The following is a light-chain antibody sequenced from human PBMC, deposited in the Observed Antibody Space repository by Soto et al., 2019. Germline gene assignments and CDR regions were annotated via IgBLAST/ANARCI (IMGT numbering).Light chain of an antibody. J-gene: IGLJ2*01. V-gene: IGLV6-57*04. CDR2: EDN. CDR3: QSYDSSSPVV. CDR1: SGSIASSS. Sequence: NFMLTQPHSVSESPGKTVTISCTRSSGSIASSSVQWYQQRPVSAPTTVIYEDNQRPSGVPDRFSGSIDTSSNSASLAISGLKTEDEADYYCQSYDSSSPVVFGGGTQLTVL.